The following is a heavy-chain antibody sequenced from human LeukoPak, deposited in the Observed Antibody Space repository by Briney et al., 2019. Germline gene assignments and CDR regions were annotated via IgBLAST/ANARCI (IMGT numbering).Heavy chain of an antibody. CDR2: ISSSSSTI. J-gene: IGHJ4*02. V-gene: IGHV3-48*01. D-gene: IGHD6-19*01. Sequence: GGSLRLSCAASGFTFSSYSMNWVRQAPGKGLEWVSYISSSSSTIYYADSVKGRFTISRDNAKNSLYLQMNSLRAEDTAVYYCARSIAVAGYYYFDYWGQGTLVTVSS. CDR1: GFTFSSYS. CDR3: ARSIAVAGYYYFDY.